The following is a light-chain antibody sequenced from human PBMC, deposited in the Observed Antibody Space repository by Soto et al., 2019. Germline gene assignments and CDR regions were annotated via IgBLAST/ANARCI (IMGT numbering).Light chain of an antibody. CDR2: GAS. CDR3: QQYGISQLT. CDR1: QSVSSNN. V-gene: IGKV3-20*01. J-gene: IGKJ3*01. Sequence: EIVLTQSPGTLSLSPGERATLSCRASQSVSSNNLAWYQQKPGQAPRLLIYGASNRATGIPDRFSGSGSGTDFTLTISRLEPEDFAVYYCQQYGISQLTFGPGTKVEIK.